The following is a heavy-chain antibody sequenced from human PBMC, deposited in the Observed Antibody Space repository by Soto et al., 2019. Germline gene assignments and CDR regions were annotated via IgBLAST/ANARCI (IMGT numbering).Heavy chain of an antibody. D-gene: IGHD6-13*01. CDR3: ARDFLGDSIAAAGTFDY. V-gene: IGHV3-20*04. CDR1: GFTFDDYG. Sequence: GGSLRLSCAASGFTFDDYGMSWVRQAPGKGLEWVSGINWNGGSTGYADSVKGRFTISRDNAKNSLYLQMNSLRAEDTALYYCARDFLGDSIAAAGTFDYWGQGTLVTVSS. J-gene: IGHJ4*02. CDR2: INWNGGST.